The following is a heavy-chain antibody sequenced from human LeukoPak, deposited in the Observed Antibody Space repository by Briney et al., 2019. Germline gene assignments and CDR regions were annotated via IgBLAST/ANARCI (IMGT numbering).Heavy chain of an antibody. J-gene: IGHJ4*02. Sequence: RTGRSLRLSCAASGFTFSSYAMSWVRQVPGKWREWLAYIKQDGSEKYYLDAVKGQFTISRDNAKNSLFLQINSLTAEDTAAYSCARLSKMLRGPEVIYYFEYWGQGTLVTVSS. V-gene: IGHV3-7*01. CDR3: ARLSKMLRGPEVIYYFEY. D-gene: IGHD3-10*01. CDR1: GFTFSSYA. CDR2: IKQDGSEK.